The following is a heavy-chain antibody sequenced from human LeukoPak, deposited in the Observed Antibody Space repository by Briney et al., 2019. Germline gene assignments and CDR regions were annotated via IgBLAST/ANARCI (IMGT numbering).Heavy chain of an antibody. D-gene: IGHD1-7*01. CDR1: GLTLSDYW. CDR2: ISPDGRNI. Sequence: GGSLRLSCAASGLTLSDYWMNWVRQVPGKGPVWVSHISPDGRNIAYADSVKGRFTISRDSAKNTLYLQMNSLRVEDTAVYYCVRDGGGTTPYDCWGQGSLVTVSS. V-gene: IGHV3-74*01. CDR3: VRDGGGTTPYDC. J-gene: IGHJ4*02.